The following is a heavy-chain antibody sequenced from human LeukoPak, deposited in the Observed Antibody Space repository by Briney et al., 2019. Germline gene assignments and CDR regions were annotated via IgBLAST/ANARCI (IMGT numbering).Heavy chain of an antibody. CDR2: ISYNGHQ. V-gene: IGHV3-30-3*01. D-gene: IGHD2-2*03. J-gene: IGHJ3*02. CDR3: ARDPLDISRWGNAFDI. CDR1: GFTFVNYG. Sequence: QSGRPLRLSCAASGFTFVNYGFHWVRQAPMKALEWVAFISYNGHQKYGDSVKGRFTISRDNSKSTLYLQMNGLRPEDTALYYCARDPLDISRWGNAFDIWGQGTIVTVSS.